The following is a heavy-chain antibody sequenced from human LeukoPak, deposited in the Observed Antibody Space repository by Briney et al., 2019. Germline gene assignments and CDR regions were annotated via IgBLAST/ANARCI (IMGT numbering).Heavy chain of an antibody. V-gene: IGHV4-34*01. CDR2: INHSGST. CDR3: ARHRGYCSSTSCYGPYYFDY. Sequence: SETLSLTCAVYGGSFSGYYWSWIRQPPGKGLEWIGEINHSGSTNYNPSLKSRVTISVDTSKNQFSLKLSSVTAADTAVYYCARHRGYCSSTSCYGPYYFDYWGQGTLVTVSS. D-gene: IGHD2-2*01. CDR1: GGSFSGYY. J-gene: IGHJ4*02.